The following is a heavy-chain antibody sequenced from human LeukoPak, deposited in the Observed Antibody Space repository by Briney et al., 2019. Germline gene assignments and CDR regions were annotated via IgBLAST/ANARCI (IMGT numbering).Heavy chain of an antibody. J-gene: IGHJ4*02. CDR1: GHTFTNYG. CDR2: ISAYNTNT. D-gene: IGHD3-22*01. CDR3: ARVVLDHYYDSSGYLGTLDY. Sequence: ASVKVSCKASGHTFTNYGISWVRQAPGQGLEWMGWISAYNTNTKYAQKIQGRVAMTTDTSTSTAYMELRSLRSDDTAVYYCARVVLDHYYDSSGYLGTLDYWGQGTLVTVSS. V-gene: IGHV1-18*01.